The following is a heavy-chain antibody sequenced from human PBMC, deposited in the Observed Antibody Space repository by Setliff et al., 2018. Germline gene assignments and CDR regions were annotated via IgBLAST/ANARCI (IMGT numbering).Heavy chain of an antibody. D-gene: IGHD3-16*01. V-gene: IGHV1-18*01. CDR2: ISPYSGES. CDR1: GFRFTSFG. J-gene: IGHJ4*02. Sequence: ASVKVSCKTSGFRFTSFGFSWVRQAPGQGLEWMGWISPYSGESNYAQKFRDRLTVTADTSTKTTYMELRSLTSDDTAVYFCTRSRGPRVVLAADFDFWGQGTLVTVSS. CDR3: TRSRGPRVVLAADFDF.